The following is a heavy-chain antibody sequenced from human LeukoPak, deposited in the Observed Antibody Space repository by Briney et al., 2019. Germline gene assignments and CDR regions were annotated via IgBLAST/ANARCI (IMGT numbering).Heavy chain of an antibody. CDR1: GYTFTSYD. CDR3: ARRVGASSTFDY. J-gene: IGHJ4*02. CDR2: MNPNSGNT. V-gene: IGHV1-8*01. Sequence: ASVKVSCKASGYTFTSYDINWVRQAIGQGLEWMGWMNPNSGNTGYAQKFQGRVTMTRNTSISTAYMELSSLRSEDTAVYYCARRVGASSTFDYWGQGTLVTVSS. D-gene: IGHD1-26*01.